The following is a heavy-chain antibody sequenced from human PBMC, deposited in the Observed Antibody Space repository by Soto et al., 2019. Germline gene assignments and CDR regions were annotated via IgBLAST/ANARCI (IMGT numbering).Heavy chain of an antibody. CDR1: GGSISSSSYY. J-gene: IGHJ4*02. CDR3: ARHTPAISISDH. CDR2: IYYSGST. V-gene: IGHV4-39*01. D-gene: IGHD2-15*01. Sequence: QLQLQESGPGLVKPSETLSLTCTVSGGSISSSSYYWGWIRQPPGKGLEWIGSIYYSGSTYYNPYLKSRVTISVDTSTHQFSLKLSSVTAADTAVYYCARHTPAISISDHWGQGTLVTVSS.